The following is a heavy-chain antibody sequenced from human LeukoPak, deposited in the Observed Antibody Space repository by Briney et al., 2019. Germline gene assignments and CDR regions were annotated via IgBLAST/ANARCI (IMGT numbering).Heavy chain of an antibody. CDR1: GYSFTAYS. J-gene: IGHJ4*02. CDR2: IHPHSGGT. Sequence: ASVKVSCKASGYSFTAYSIVWMRQAPGQALEWMGWIHPHSGGTAYGKTFQGRVTMTRETSISTAYMELNSLGSDDAAVYYCARLGTGYSLSYWGQGTLVTVSS. CDR3: ARLGTGYSLSY. V-gene: IGHV1-2*02. D-gene: IGHD5-18*01.